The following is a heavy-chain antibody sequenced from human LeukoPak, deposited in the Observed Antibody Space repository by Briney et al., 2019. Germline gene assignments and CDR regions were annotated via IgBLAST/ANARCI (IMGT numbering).Heavy chain of an antibody. V-gene: IGHV3-9*03. CDR1: GFTFDDYA. Sequence: GGSLRLSCAASGFTFDDYAMHWVRQAPGKGLEWVSGISWNSGSIGYADSVKGRFTISRDNAKSSLYLQMNSLRAEDMALYYCAKALKYYYDSSGYYSDAFDIWGQGTMVTVSS. D-gene: IGHD3-22*01. CDR3: AKALKYYYDSSGYYSDAFDI. J-gene: IGHJ3*02. CDR2: ISWNSGSI.